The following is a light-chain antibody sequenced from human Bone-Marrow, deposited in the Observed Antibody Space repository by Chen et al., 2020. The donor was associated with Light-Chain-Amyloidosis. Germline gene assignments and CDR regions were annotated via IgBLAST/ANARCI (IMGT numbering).Light chain of an antibody. V-gene: IGLV2-14*01. CDR3: SSYTITNTLV. CDR2: EVT. Sequence: QSAPTQPASVSGSPGQSLTHSCTGTSSDVGGDNHVSWYQQHPDKAPKLMIYEVTNRPSWVPDRFSGSKSDNTASLTISGLQTEDEADYFCSSYTITNTLVFGSGTRVTVL. CDR1: SSDVGGDNH. J-gene: IGLJ1*01.